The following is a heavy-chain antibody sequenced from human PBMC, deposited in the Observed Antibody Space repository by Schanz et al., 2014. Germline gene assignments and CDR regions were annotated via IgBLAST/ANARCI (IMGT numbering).Heavy chain of an antibody. CDR1: RSTFSSYT. Sequence: QVQLVQSGAVVKKPGSSVKVSCKASRSTFSSYTISWVRQARGQGLEWVGRFIPILDVGNYAQQFQGRVTFTVEKSTSTTYMKLSSLRYEDTALYYCARGTMPGTFDIWGQGTMVTVSS. V-gene: IGHV1-69*02. D-gene: IGHD2-2*01. CDR3: ARGTMPGTFDI. CDR2: FIPILDVG. J-gene: IGHJ3*02.